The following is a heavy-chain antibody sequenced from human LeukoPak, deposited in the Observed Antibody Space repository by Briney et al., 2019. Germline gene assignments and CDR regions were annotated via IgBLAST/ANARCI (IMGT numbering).Heavy chain of an antibody. D-gene: IGHD3-9*01. CDR3: ARQGYDILTGYIDAFDI. V-gene: IGHV4-59*08. CDR2: ISYSGST. Sequence: SETLSLTCTVSGGSISGYYWSWIRQPPGKGLEWIGYISYSGSTNYNPSLKSRVTISIDTSKNQFSLKLRSVTAADTAIYYCARQGYDILTGYIDAFDIWGQGTMVTVSS. CDR1: GGSISGYY. J-gene: IGHJ3*02.